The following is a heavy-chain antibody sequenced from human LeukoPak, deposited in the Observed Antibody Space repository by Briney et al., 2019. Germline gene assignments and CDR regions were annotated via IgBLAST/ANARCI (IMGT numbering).Heavy chain of an antibody. D-gene: IGHD3-9*01. CDR3: ARQGYDILTGYIDAFDI. V-gene: IGHV4-59*08. CDR2: ISYSGST. Sequence: SETLSLTCTVSGGSISGYYWSWIRQPPGKGLEWIGYISYSGSTNYNPSLKSRVTISIDTSKNQFSLKLRSVTAADTAIYYCARQGYDILTGYIDAFDIWGQGTMVTVSS. CDR1: GGSISGYY. J-gene: IGHJ3*02.